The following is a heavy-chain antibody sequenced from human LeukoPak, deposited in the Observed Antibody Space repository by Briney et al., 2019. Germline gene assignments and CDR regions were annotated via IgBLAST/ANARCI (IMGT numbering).Heavy chain of an antibody. CDR1: GGSISSYY. D-gene: IGHD3-22*01. V-gene: IGHV4-59*01. CDR3: ARFCNYYDSSGYYYGFDP. J-gene: IGHJ5*02. CDR2: IYYSGST. Sequence: SETLSLTCTVSGGSISSYYWSWIRQPPGKGLEWIGYIYYSGSTNYNPSLKSRVTISVDTSKNQFSLKLSSVTAADTAVYYCARFCNYYDSSGYYYGFDPWGQGTLVTVSP.